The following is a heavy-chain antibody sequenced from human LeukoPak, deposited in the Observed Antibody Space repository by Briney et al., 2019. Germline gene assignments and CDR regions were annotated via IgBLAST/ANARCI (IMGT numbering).Heavy chain of an antibody. CDR1: GFTFSSYW. J-gene: IGHJ4*02. D-gene: IGHD2-2*02. V-gene: IGHV3-7*01. CDR3: PSPHSLYCSSTSCYMGADY. Sequence: GGSLRLSCAASGFTFSSYWMSWVRQAPGKGLEWVANIKQDGSERYYVDSVKGRLTISRDNAKNSLYLQMNSLRAEETAVYYCPSPHSLYCSSTSCYMGADYWGQGTLVTVSS. CDR2: IKQDGSER.